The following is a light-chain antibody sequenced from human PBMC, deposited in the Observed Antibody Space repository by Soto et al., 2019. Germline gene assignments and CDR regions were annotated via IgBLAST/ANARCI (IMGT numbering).Light chain of an antibody. CDR1: QSVMNN. V-gene: IGKV3-20*01. CDR3: HQYGSSPTYT. Sequence: EIVMTQSPATLSVSPGERVTLSCRASQSVMNNLAWYQHKPGQAPRLLIYGASTRATGIPDRFSGSGSGTDFTLTISRLEPEDFAVYYCHQYGSSPTYTFGQGTKLEIK. J-gene: IGKJ2*01. CDR2: GAS.